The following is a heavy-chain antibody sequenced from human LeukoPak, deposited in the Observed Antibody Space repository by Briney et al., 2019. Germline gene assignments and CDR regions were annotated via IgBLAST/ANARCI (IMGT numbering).Heavy chain of an antibody. D-gene: IGHD3-10*01. J-gene: IGHJ4*02. CDR3: ARDITMVRGVIITDAHWGFDY. Sequence: ASVKVSCKASGYTFTSYGISWVRQAPGQGLEWMGWISAYNGNTNYAQKFQGRVTMTRDTSISTAYMELSRLRSDDTAVYYRARDITMVRGVIITDAHWGFDYWGQGTLVTVSS. CDR1: GYTFTSYG. CDR2: ISAYNGNT. V-gene: IGHV1-18*01.